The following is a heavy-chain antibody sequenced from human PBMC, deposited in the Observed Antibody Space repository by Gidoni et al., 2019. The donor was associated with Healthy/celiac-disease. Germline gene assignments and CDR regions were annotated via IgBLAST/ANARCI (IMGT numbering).Heavy chain of an antibody. Sequence: QVQLQESGPGLVKPPETLSLTCTVSGGSISSYYWSWIRQPPGKGLEWIGYIYYSGSTNYNPSLKSRVTISVDTSKNQFSLKLSSVTAADTAVYYCAARGDWLDYWGQGTLVTVSS. D-gene: IGHD2-21*02. CDR3: AARGDWLDY. J-gene: IGHJ4*02. CDR1: GGSISSYY. CDR2: IYYSGST. V-gene: IGHV4-59*01.